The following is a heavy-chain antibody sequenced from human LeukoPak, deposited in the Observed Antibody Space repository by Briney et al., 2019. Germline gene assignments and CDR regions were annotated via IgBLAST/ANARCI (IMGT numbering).Heavy chain of an antibody. J-gene: IGHJ4*02. D-gene: IGHD2-2*01. CDR3: ARAPITSPFYFDY. Sequence: PGGSLRLSCTASGFAFDEHGMSWVRQVPGKGLEWVSGINWSGGSTGYADPLRGRFTFSRDNAKNSLYLQMDSLRAEDTALYYCARAPITSPFYFDYWGQGTLVTVSS. V-gene: IGHV3-20*04. CDR2: INWSGGST. CDR1: GFAFDEHG.